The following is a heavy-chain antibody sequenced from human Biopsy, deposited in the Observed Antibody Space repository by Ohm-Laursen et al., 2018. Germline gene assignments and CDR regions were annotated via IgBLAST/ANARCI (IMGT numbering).Heavy chain of an antibody. Sequence: SLRLSCTAFGFRFDDYAMQWVRQAPGKGLGWVSGISWNSGSKGYADSVKGRFTISRDSAKNSLYLQMNSLRTEDTALYYCAKGAGSSRSQGFDYWGQGILVTVSS. J-gene: IGHJ4*02. D-gene: IGHD6-13*01. V-gene: IGHV3-9*01. CDR2: ISWNSGSK. CDR3: AKGAGSSRSQGFDY. CDR1: GFRFDDYA.